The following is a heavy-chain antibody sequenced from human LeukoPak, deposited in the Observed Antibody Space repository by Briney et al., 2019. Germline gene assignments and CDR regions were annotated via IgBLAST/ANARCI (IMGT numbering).Heavy chain of an antibody. Sequence: PSETLSLTCSVSGASISSGSYYWTWIRQPAGKGLEWIGRISTAGSTTYNPSLESRVTISLDTSKNQFSLNVNSVTAADTALYYCARSRGDGDRLGVLLDYWGQGILVTVSS. D-gene: IGHD5-24*01. J-gene: IGHJ4*02. CDR2: ISTAGST. CDR1: GASISSGSYY. CDR3: ARSRGDGDRLGVLLDY. V-gene: IGHV4-61*02.